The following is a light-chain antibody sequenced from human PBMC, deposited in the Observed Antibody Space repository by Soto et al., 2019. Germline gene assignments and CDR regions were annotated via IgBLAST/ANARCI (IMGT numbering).Light chain of an antibody. CDR1: SSNIGAGYD. CDR3: QSYDRSLSGSV. V-gene: IGLV1-40*01. Sequence: QSVLTQPPSVSGAPGQGVTISCTGSSSNIGAGYDVHWYQQLPGAAPKLLIFGNDNRPSGVPDRFSGSRSGTSASLAITGLQDEDEADYYCQSYDRSLSGSVFGAGTKVTVL. J-gene: IGLJ1*01. CDR2: GND.